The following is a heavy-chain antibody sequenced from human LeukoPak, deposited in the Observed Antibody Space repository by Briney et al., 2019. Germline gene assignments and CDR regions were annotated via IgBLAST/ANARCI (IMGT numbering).Heavy chain of an antibody. CDR3: ARVVVRGVFWFDP. J-gene: IGHJ5*02. CDR2: IYSGGST. D-gene: IGHD3-10*01. CDR1: GFTVSSNY. V-gene: IGHV3-66*02. Sequence: PGGSLRLSRAASGFTVSSNYMSWVRQAPGKGLEWVSVIYSGGSTYYADSVKGRFTISRDNSKNTLYLQMNSLRAEGTAVYYCARVVVRGVFWFDPWGQGTLVTVSS.